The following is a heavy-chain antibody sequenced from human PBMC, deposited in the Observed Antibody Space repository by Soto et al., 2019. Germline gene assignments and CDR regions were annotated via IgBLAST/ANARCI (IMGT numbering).Heavy chain of an antibody. CDR3: ARDVSVMTSVFGF. V-gene: IGHV1-69*01. J-gene: IGHJ4*02. CDR1: GGTFYTYA. Sequence: QVHLVQSGAEVKRHGSSGRVSCRASGGTFYTYAFTWVRQAPGQGLEWMGGITPMIGTTKYETKFHVRVTFLADESDSTAYMELSNLRYDDTAVYYCARDVSVMTSVFGFWGQGTLITVSS. D-gene: IGHD3-10*01. CDR2: ITPMIGTT.